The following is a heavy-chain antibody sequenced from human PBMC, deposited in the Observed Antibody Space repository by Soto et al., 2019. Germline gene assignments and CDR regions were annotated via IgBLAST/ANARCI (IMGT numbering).Heavy chain of an antibody. CDR1: GIIFGQYA. V-gene: IGHV3-23*01. CDR2: VGPSGAST. CDR3: ARSYYYDSAGYSRAFDY. Sequence: GGSLRLSCTASGIIFGQYAMSWVRLAPGKGLEWVSVVGPSGASTFYADSVRGRFTISRDNSENTLYLQMNSLRAADTALYFCARSYYYDSAGYSRAFDYWGPGTLVTVSS. J-gene: IGHJ4*02. D-gene: IGHD3-22*01.